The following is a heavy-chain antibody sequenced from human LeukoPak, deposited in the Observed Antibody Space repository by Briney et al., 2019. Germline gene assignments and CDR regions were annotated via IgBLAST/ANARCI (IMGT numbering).Heavy chain of an antibody. J-gene: IGHJ6*02. V-gene: IGHV5-51*01. CDR2: IYPGDSDT. CDR1: EYSFTNYW. D-gene: IGHD5-24*01. CDR3: ARLRDGNYYYGMDV. Sequence: GESLQISCQGSEYSFTNYWIAWVRQMPGKGLEWMGIIYPGDSDTRYSPSFQGQVTISADKSISTAYLQWSSLKASDTAMYYCARLRDGNYYYGMDVWGQGTTVTVSS.